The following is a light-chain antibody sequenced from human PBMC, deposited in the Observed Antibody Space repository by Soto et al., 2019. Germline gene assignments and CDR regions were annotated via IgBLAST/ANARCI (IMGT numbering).Light chain of an antibody. CDR3: QQYNNLSPWT. Sequence: EMVMTQSPATLSVSPGERATLSCRASQSVSSNLAWYQQKPGQAPRLLIYGASTRATGIPATFSGSGSGTEFTLTISSLQSEDFSVYYCQQYNNLSPWTFGQGTNVEIK. V-gene: IGKV3-15*01. CDR1: QSVSSN. J-gene: IGKJ1*01. CDR2: GAS.